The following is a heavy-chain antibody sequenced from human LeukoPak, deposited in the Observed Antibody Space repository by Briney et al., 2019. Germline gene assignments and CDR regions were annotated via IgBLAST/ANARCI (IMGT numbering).Heavy chain of an antibody. CDR3: ARVGEYEFDY. V-gene: IGHV3-30*03. J-gene: IGHJ4*02. Sequence: GGSLRLSCAASGFTFSSYGMHCVRQAPGKGLEWVAVISYDGSTIFYSDSVKGRFTISRDNSKNTLYLQMNSLIAEDTAVYYCARVGEYEFDYWGQGTLVTVSS. CDR2: ISYDGSTI. D-gene: IGHD3-16*01. CDR1: GFTFSSYG.